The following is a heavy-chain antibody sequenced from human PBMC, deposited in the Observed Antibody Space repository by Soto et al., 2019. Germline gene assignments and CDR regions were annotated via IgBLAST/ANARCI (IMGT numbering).Heavy chain of an antibody. CDR1: GFTFSSYG. J-gene: IGHJ4*02. V-gene: IGHV3-30-3*01. CDR2: ISYDGSNK. CDR3: ARDGVEMATIVTYNDY. D-gene: IGHD5-12*01. Sequence: GGSLRLSCAASGFTFSSYGMHWVRQAPGKGLEWVAVISYDGSNKYYADSVKGRFTISRDNSKNTLYLQMTSLRAEDTAVYYCARDGVEMATIVTYNDYWGQGTLVTVSS.